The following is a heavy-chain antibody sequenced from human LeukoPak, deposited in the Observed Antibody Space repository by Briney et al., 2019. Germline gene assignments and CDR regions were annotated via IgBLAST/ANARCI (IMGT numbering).Heavy chain of an antibody. CDR1: GDSISSSSSY. D-gene: IGHD3-3*01. Sequence: SETLSLTCTVSGDSISSSSSYWGWIRQPPGEGLEWIGSIYYSGSTYYNTSLKSRVTISVDTSKNQFSLKLSSVTAADTAVYYCATSWGITIFGVAPNWFDPWGQGTLVTVSS. V-gene: IGHV4-39*07. CDR3: ATSWGITIFGVAPNWFDP. CDR2: IYYSGST. J-gene: IGHJ5*02.